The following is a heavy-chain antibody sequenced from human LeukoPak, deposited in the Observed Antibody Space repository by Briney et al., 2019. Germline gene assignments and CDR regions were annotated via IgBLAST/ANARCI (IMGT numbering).Heavy chain of an antibody. CDR3: AKGRYSYGFDY. V-gene: IGHV3-9*01. Sequence: PGRSLRLSCAASGFTFEDYSMHCVRQAPGKGVEWGSGISWNRGSIGYADSVKGRFTISRDNAKNSLYLQMNSLRAEDTALYYCAKGRYSYGFDYWGQGTLVTVSS. D-gene: IGHD5-18*01. J-gene: IGHJ4*02. CDR1: GFTFEDYS. CDR2: ISWNRGSI.